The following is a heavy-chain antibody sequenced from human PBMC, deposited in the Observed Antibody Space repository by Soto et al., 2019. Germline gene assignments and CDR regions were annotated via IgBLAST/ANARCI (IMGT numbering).Heavy chain of an antibody. J-gene: IGHJ6*02. D-gene: IGHD4-17*01. CDR2: IIPIFGTA. V-gene: IGHV1-69*13. CDR3: ASFYGEYTGVYGMDV. CDR1: GGTFSSYA. Sequence: SVKVSCKASGGTFSSYAISWVRQAPGQGLEWMGGIIPIFGTANYAQKFQGRVTITADESTSTAYMELSSLRSEDTAVYYCASFYGEYTGVYGMDVWGQGTTVTVSS.